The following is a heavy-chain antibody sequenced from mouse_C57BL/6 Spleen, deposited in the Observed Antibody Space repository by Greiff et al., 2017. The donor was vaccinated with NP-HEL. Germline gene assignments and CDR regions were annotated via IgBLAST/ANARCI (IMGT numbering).Heavy chain of an antibody. J-gene: IGHJ4*01. V-gene: IGHV1-69*01. CDR3: ARRNYDYAMDY. CDR1: GYTFTSYW. Sequence: QVQLQQSGAELVMPGASVKLSCKASGYTFTSYWMHWVKQRPGQGLEWIGEIDPSDSYTNYNQKFKGKSTLTVDKSSSTAYMQLSSLTSEDSAVYYCARRNYDYAMDYWGQGTSVTGSS. CDR2: IDPSDSYT. D-gene: IGHD2-1*01.